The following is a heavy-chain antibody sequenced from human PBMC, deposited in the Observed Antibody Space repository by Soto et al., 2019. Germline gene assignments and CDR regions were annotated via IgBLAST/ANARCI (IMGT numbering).Heavy chain of an antibody. CDR3: ARHAPHKGLLGAPGDY. Sequence: GESLKISCKGSGYSFTSYWIGLVRQMPGKGLEWMGIIYPGDSDTRYSPSFQGQVTISADKSISTAYLQWSSLKSSDTAMYYCARHAPHKGLLGAPGDYWRPGPLVTV. CDR1: GYSFTSYW. CDR2: IYPGDSDT. D-gene: IGHD7-27*01. V-gene: IGHV5-51*01. J-gene: IGHJ4*02.